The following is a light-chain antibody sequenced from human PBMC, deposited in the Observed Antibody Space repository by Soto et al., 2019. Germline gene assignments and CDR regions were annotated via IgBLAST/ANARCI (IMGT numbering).Light chain of an antibody. Sequence: EIVLTQSPGTLSLSPGERATLSCRASQSVSSNYLAWYQQRPGQAPRLLIFGASYRATGIPDRFSGSGSGTDFSLTISILEPEDFAVYYCQHYGSSPPEFTFGPGTRVDSK. CDR2: GAS. J-gene: IGKJ3*01. CDR1: QSVSSNY. V-gene: IGKV3-20*01. CDR3: QHYGSSPPEFT.